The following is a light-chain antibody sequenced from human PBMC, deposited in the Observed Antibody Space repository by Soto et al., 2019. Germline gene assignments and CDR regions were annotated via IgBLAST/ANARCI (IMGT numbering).Light chain of an antibody. CDR2: DVN. CDR1: SSNIGAGYE. CDR3: SSYTSSSTRV. Sequence: QSVLTQPPSVSGAPVQRVTISCTGSSSNIGAGYEVHWYQQHPGQAPRLMIYDVNNRPSGVSNRFSGSKSDNTASLTISGLQAEDEADYYCSSYTSSSTRVFGTGTKVTVL. V-gene: IGLV1-40*01. J-gene: IGLJ1*01.